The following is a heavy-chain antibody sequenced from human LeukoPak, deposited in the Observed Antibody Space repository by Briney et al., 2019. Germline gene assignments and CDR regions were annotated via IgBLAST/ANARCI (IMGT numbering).Heavy chain of an antibody. Sequence: GGSLRLSCTASGFTFSTYWMTWVRQAPGKGLEWVANINRDGSTIHYVDSVKGRFTVSRDNAENSLCLQMNSLRAEDTATYYCARGGFGSPVSWGYFDYWGQGTLVTVSS. CDR3: ARGGFGSPVSWGYFDY. V-gene: IGHV3-7*01. D-gene: IGHD3-10*01. CDR2: INRDGSTI. J-gene: IGHJ4*02. CDR1: GFTFSTYW.